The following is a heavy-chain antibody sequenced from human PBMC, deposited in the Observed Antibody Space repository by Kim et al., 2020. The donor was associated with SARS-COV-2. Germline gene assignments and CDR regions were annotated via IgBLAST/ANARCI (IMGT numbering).Heavy chain of an antibody. CDR1: GYPFNSYD. Sequence: ASVKVSCKASGYPFNSYDINWVRQATGQGLEWVGRMNPGSDNTAYAEKFQGRVRMTRNTSISTAYMELSSLTSADTAVYYCARVSVLIRGVIISDYYGLD. CDR2: MNPGSDNT. J-gene: IGHJ6*01. D-gene: IGHD3-10*01. V-gene: IGHV1-8*01. CDR3: ARVSVLIRGVIISDYYGLD.